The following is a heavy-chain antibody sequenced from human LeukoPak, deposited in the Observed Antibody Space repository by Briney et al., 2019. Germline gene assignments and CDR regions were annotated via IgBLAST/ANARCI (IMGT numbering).Heavy chain of an antibody. J-gene: IGHJ1*01. CDR2: ISGSGGST. D-gene: IGHD3-9*01. V-gene: IGHV3-23*01. CDR1: GFTFSSYG. CDR3: AKAPAYYDILTGYYSGYFQH. Sequence: GTLRLSCAASGFTFSSYGMSWVRQAPGKGLEWVSAISGSGGSTYYADSVKGRFTISRDNSKNTLYLQMNSLRAEDTAVYYCAKAPAYYDILTGYYSGYFQHWGQGTLVTVSS.